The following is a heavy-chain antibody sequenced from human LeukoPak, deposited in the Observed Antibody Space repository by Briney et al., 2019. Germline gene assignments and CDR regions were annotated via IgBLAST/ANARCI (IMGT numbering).Heavy chain of an antibody. Sequence: GGSLRLSCAASGCTFSSYGMHWVRQAPGKGLEWVAVISYDGSNKYYADSVKGRFTISRDNSKNTLYLQMNSLRAEDTAVYYCAKEPPGYSGYVGPLDYWGQGTLVTVSS. CDR2: ISYDGSNK. D-gene: IGHD5-12*01. J-gene: IGHJ4*02. CDR3: AKEPPGYSGYVGPLDY. CDR1: GCTFSSYG. V-gene: IGHV3-30*18.